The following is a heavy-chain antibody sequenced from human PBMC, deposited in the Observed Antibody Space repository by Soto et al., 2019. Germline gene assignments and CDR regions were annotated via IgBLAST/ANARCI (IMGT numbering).Heavy chain of an antibody. J-gene: IGHJ4*02. CDR1: GFTFSSYG. V-gene: IGHV3-30*18. CDR2: ISYDGSNK. CDR3: AKDGCGGDCYSDY. D-gene: IGHD2-21*02. Sequence: QVQLVESGGGVVQPGRSLRLSCAASGFTFSSYGMHWVRQAPCKGLEWVAVISYDGSNKYYADSVKGRFTISRDNSKNPLHLQMNSLRAEDTAVYYCAKDGCGGDCYSDYWGQGTLVTVSS.